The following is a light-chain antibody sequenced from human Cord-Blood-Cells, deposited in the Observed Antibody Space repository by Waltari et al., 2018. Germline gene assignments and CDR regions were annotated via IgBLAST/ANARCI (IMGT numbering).Light chain of an antibody. V-gene: IGLV1-44*01. J-gene: IGLJ3*02. CDR1: SSNLGSNT. Sequence: QSVLTQPPSSSGTPGQLVTISCSGSSSNLGSNTVNWYQQLPGTAPKLLIYSNNQRPSGVPDRFSGSKSGTSASLAISGLQSEDEADYYCAAWDDSLNGPVFGGGTKLTVL. CDR2: SNN. CDR3: AAWDDSLNGPV.